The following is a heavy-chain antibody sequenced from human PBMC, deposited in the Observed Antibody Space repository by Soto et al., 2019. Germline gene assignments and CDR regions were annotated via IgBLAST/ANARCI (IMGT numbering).Heavy chain of an antibody. J-gene: IGHJ4*02. CDR3: ARYSSGWSGFSDY. Sequence: SETLSLTCTVSGGSVSSGGYYWSWIRQPPGKGLEWIGYIYYSGSTNYNPSLKSRVTISVDTSKNQFSLKLSSVTAADTAVYYCARYSSGWSGFSDYWGQGTLVT. CDR1: GGSVSSGGYY. CDR2: IYYSGST. D-gene: IGHD6-19*01. V-gene: IGHV4-61*08.